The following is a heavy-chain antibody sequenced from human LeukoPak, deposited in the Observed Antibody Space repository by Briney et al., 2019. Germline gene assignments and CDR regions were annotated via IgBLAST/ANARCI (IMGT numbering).Heavy chain of an antibody. CDR2: ISGSGGST. Sequence: PWGSLILSCAAPGFTFTSYAMNWVGQAPGKGLEWVSGISGSGGSTFYADSVEGRLAISRDNSKNTLYLQMTSLRAEDTALYYCAKGSGVNHYNWFDLWGQGALVPVSS. CDR3: AKGSGVNHYNWFDL. J-gene: IGHJ5*02. V-gene: IGHV3-23*01. CDR1: GFTFTSYA. D-gene: IGHD2-8*01.